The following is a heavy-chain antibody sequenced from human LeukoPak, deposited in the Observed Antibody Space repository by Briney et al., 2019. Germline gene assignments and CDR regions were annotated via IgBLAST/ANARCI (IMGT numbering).Heavy chain of an antibody. Sequence: PGGSLRLSCAASGFTFSSYSMNWVRQAPGKGLEWVSSTGSGSSYIYYADSVKGRFTISRDNAKNSLYLQMNSLRAEDTAVYYCANREGGYTYDPFDYWGQGTLVTVSS. V-gene: IGHV3-21*01. CDR1: GFTFSSYS. CDR2: TGSGSSYI. CDR3: ANREGGYTYDPFDY. J-gene: IGHJ4*02. D-gene: IGHD5-18*01.